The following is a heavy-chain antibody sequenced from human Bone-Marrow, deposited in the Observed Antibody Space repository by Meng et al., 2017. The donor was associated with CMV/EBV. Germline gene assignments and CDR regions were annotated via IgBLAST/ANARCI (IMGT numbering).Heavy chain of an antibody. CDR3: AKVSYDSSGYYPNAFDY. V-gene: IGHV3-23*01. Sequence: FTFSRYALSWVRQAPGKGLEWVSAISGSGGSTYYADSVKGRFTISRDNSKNTLYLQMNSLRAEDTAVYYCAKVSYDSSGYYPNAFDYWGQGTLVTVSS. CDR1: FTFSRYA. CDR2: ISGSGGST. D-gene: IGHD3-22*01. J-gene: IGHJ4*02.